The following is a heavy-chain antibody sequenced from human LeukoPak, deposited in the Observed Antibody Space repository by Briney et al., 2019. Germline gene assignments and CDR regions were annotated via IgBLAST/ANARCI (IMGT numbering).Heavy chain of an antibody. CDR2: ISANGGST. J-gene: IGHJ4*02. CDR3: VKDPPNCSSATCFEKYYFDS. V-gene: IGHV3-64D*06. Sequence: GGSLRLSCSASGFTFSVYTMHWVRQAPGKGLEYVSTISANGGSTYYADSVKGRFTISRDNSKNTLYLQMSSLSTEHTAVYFCVKDPPNCSSATCFEKYYFDSWGQGTLVTVSS. CDR1: GFTFSVYT. D-gene: IGHD2-2*01.